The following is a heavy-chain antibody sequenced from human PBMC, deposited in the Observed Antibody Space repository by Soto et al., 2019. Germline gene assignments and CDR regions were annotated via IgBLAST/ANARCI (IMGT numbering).Heavy chain of an antibody. CDR2: ISSSGYTV. V-gene: IGHV3-48*03. D-gene: IGHD2-2*01. CDR3: VRYCSTTLCNGVATRTFDY. Sequence: WGSLRLSCAASRFTFSTYEMNWCRQAPGKGLEWVSYISSSGYTVYYADSVKGRFTISRDNTRNSLYLQMNSLRDEDTALYYCVRYCSTTLCNGVATRTFDYWGQGTLVTVSS. CDR1: RFTFSTYE. J-gene: IGHJ4*02.